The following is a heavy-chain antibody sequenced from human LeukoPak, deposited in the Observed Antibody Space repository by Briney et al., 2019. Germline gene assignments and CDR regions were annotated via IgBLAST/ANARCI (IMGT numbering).Heavy chain of an antibody. CDR1: GGSISSGDHY. D-gene: IGHD6-13*01. Sequence: SETLSLTCTVSGGSISSGDHYWSWLRQPPGKGLEWIGYIHHSGNTYYNPSLKSRVTISVDTSKNQFSLKLSSVTAADTAVYYCASMYSSSWFFDYWGQGTLVTVSS. CDR2: IHHSGNT. J-gene: IGHJ4*02. V-gene: IGHV4-30-4*02. CDR3: ASMYSSSWFFDY.